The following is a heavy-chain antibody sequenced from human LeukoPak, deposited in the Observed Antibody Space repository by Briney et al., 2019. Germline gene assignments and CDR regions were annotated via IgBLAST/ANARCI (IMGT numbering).Heavy chain of an antibody. CDR1: GYTFTGYY. D-gene: IGHD1-1*01. CDR3: SRANGGKKYDSWNGGYFDY. V-gene: IGHV1-2*02. CDR2: INPNSGGT. J-gene: IGHJ4*02. Sequence: GASVKVSCKASGYTFTGYYMHWVRQAPGQGLEWMGWINPNSGGTNYAQKFQGRVTMTRDTSSSTAYTELSRLRSDETAVYYCSRANGGKKYDSWNGGYFDYWGEGTLVTVSS.